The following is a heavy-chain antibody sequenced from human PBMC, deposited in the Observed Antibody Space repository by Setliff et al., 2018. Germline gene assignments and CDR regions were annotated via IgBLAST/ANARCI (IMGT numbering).Heavy chain of an antibody. V-gene: IGHV1-2*04. J-gene: IGHJ3*01. Sequence: ASVKVSCKTSGYAFTDNYIHWVRQAPGQGLEWMGWVNPKTGGTNLAQKFQGWVSMTRDTSITTAYMELSRLTSDDMAVYFCARSDHLVVDGFDVWGQGTMVTV. CDR3: ARSDHLVVDGFDV. D-gene: IGHD3-16*01. CDR2: VNPKTGGT. CDR1: GYAFTDNY.